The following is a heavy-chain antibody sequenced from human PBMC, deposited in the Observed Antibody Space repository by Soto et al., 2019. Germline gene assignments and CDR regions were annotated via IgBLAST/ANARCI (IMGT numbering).Heavy chain of an antibody. CDR3: ARAIDYDYIWGSYRKTDAFDI. CDR2: TYYRSKWFN. CDR1: GDSVSSNSAA. D-gene: IGHD3-16*02. V-gene: IGHV6-1*01. J-gene: IGHJ3*02. Sequence: QVQLQQSGPGLVKPSQTLSLTCAISGDSVSSNSAAWNWIRQSPSRGLEWLGRTYYRSKWFNDYAVSVKSRITINTDTSKNQFSLQLNSVTPEDTAVYYCARAIDYDYIWGSYRKTDAFDIWGQGTMVTVSS.